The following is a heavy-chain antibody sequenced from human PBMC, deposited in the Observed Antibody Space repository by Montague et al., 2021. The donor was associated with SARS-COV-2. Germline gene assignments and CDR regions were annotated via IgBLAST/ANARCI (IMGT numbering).Heavy chain of an antibody. J-gene: IGHJ6*02. D-gene: IGHD1-26*01. CDR2: IHASGTT. Sequence: TLSLTCTVSGGSISSGGSYYWSWIWQPAGKGLEWIGRIHASGTTYYNPSLKGRVTISVDTSKNQFSLTLSSVTAADTAIYYCARHGLEGANTYYFGLDVWGQGTTVTVSS. V-gene: IGHV4-61*02. CDR1: GGSISSGGSYY. CDR3: ARHGLEGANTYYFGLDV.